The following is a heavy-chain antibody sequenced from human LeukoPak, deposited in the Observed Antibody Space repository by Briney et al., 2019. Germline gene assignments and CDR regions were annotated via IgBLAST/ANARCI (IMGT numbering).Heavy chain of an antibody. Sequence: PGGSLRLSCAASGFAFSNYAMHWVRQAPGKGLEYVSVISSNGDSTYYASSVKGRFTISRDNSKNTLYLQMGSLRAEDMAVYYCARLPYYDFWSGWPYYMDVWGKGTTVTVSS. CDR1: GFAFSNYA. CDR2: ISSNGDST. V-gene: IGHV3-64*01. CDR3: ARLPYYDFWSGWPYYMDV. J-gene: IGHJ6*03. D-gene: IGHD3-3*01.